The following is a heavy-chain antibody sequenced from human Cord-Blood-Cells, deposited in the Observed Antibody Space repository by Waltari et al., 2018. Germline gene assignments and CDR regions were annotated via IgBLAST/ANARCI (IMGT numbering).Heavy chain of an antibody. Sequence: QLHLQDSCPGLVKPSETLPLTCPVPGGSISRSRLYWAGTSQPPGKGLELFGSIYHSGSTNYNPSLKSRVTISVDTSKNQFSLKLSSVTAADTAVSYCARPYNAVRGVIDYWGQGTLVTVSS. CDR2: IYHSGST. CDR3: ARPYNAVRGVIDY. J-gene: IGHJ4*02. V-gene: IGHV4-39*01. CDR1: GGSISRSRLY. D-gene: IGHD3-10*01.